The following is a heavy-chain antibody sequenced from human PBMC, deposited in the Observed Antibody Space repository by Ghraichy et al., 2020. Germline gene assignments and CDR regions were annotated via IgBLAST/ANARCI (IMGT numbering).Heavy chain of an antibody. CDR1: GGSISSGSYY. CDR2: IYTSGST. V-gene: IGHV4-61*02. J-gene: IGHJ2*01. D-gene: IGHD2-2*02. Sequence: SETLSLTCTVSGGSISSGSYYWSWIRQPAGKGLEWIVRIYTSGSTNYNPSLQSRDTISVDTSKNQFSLNLSSVTAADTAVYYCAASEIVPAAIRVGHFDLWGRGTLVTVSS. CDR3: AASEIVPAAIRVGHFDL.